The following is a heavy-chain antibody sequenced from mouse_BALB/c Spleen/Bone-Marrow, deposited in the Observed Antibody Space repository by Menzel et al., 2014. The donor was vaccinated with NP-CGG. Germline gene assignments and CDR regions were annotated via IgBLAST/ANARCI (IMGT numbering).Heavy chain of an antibody. CDR2: INPSSGYT. CDR3: ARGGNYLYSAMDS. D-gene: IGHD2-1*01. J-gene: IGHJ4*01. Sequence: VKLMESGAELARPGASVKMSCKASGYTFTYYTMHWVKQRPGQGLEWIGYINPSSGYTNYNQKFKDKATLTADKSSSTAYMQLSSLTSDDSTVYYCARGGNYLYSAMDSWGQGTSVTVSS. V-gene: IGHV1-4*01. CDR1: GYTFTYYT.